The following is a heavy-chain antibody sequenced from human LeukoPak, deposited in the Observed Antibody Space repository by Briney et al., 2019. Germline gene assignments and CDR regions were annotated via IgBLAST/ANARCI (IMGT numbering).Heavy chain of an antibody. CDR2: IYYSGST. CDR3: ARRYSYSSLPDY. Sequence: VKTSETLSLTCTVSGGSISSSSYYWGWIRQPPGKGLEWIGSIYYSGSTYYNPSLKSRVTISVDTSKNQFSLKLSSVTAADTAVYYCARRYSYSSLPDYWGQGTLVTVSS. V-gene: IGHV4-39*01. J-gene: IGHJ4*02. D-gene: IGHD6-19*01. CDR1: GGSISSSSYY.